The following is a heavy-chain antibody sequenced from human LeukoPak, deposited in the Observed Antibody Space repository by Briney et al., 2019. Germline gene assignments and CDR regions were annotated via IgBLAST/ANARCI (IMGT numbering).Heavy chain of an antibody. CDR3: AREPTVTTRYFDY. CDR2: IYPGDSDT. CDR1: GYSFTSYW. J-gene: IGHJ4*02. V-gene: IGHV5-51*01. Sequence: GESLKISCKGSGYSFTSYWIGWVRQMPGKGLEWMGIIYPGDSDTRYSPSFQGQVTISADKSISTAYLQWNSLKASDTAMYYCAREPTVTTRYFDYWGQGTLVTVSS. D-gene: IGHD4-17*01.